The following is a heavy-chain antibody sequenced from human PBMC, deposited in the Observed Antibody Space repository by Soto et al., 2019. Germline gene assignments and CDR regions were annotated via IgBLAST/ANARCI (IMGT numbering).Heavy chain of an antibody. V-gene: IGHV3-30-3*01. CDR3: ARAHGPYYDSSFYGLARNYFDY. Sequence: GGSLRLSCAASGFTFSSYAMHWVRQAPGKGLEWVAVISYDGSNKYYAESVRGRYSISRDNSKNILYLDMHSLRPDDTAIYYCARAHGPYYDSSFYGLARNYFDYWGQGALVTVSS. CDR1: GFTFSSYA. D-gene: IGHD3-22*01. J-gene: IGHJ4*02. CDR2: ISYDGSNK.